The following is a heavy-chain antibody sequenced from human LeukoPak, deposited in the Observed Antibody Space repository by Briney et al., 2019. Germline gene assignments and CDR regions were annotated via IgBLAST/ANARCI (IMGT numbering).Heavy chain of an antibody. CDR3: ARDSLITIFGVVAINNWFDP. Sequence: GASVKVSCKASGGTFSSYAISWVRQAPGQGLEWMGRIIPILGIANYAQKFQGRVTITADKSTSTAYMELSSLRSEDTAVYYCARDSLITIFGVVAINNWFDPWGQGTLVTVSS. V-gene: IGHV1-69*04. D-gene: IGHD3-3*01. CDR1: GGTFSSYA. J-gene: IGHJ5*02. CDR2: IIPILGIA.